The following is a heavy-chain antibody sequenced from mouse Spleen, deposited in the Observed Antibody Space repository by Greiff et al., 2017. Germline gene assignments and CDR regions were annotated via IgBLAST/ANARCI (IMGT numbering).Heavy chain of an antibody. CDR1: GYTFTDYE. V-gene: IGHV1-15*01. D-gene: IGHD1-1*01. Sequence: QVQLKESGAELVRPGASVTLSCKASGYTFTDYEMHWVKQTPVHGLEWIGAIDPETGGTAYNQKFKGKAILTADKSSSTAYMELRSLTSEDSAVYYCTRYDYGSSYYAMDYWGQGTSVTVSS. CDR2: IDPETGGT. J-gene: IGHJ4*01. CDR3: TRYDYGSSYYAMDY.